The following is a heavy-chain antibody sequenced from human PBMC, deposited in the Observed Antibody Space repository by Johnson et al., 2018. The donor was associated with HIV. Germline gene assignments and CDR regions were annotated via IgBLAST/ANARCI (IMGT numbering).Heavy chain of an antibody. D-gene: IGHD3-10*01. Sequence: VQLVESGGGLVQPGGSLRMSCVASGFTFSTYGMTWVRQASGRGLEWISGIKTCDGGSNCADAVKGRFTISRDNSKNTLYLQMDSLRAEDTAVYYCAKDRGLWFGDDAFDIWGQGTMVTVSS. CDR2: IKTCDGGS. J-gene: IGHJ3*02. V-gene: IGHV3-23*04. CDR3: AKDRGLWFGDDAFDI. CDR1: GFTFSTYG.